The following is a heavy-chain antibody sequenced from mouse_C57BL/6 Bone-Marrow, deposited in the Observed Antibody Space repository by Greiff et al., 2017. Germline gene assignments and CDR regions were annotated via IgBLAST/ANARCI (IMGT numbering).Heavy chain of an antibody. Sequence: QVQLQQPGAELVMPGASVKLSCKASGYTFTSYWMHWVKQRPGQGLEWIGEIDPSDSYTNYNGKFKGRATLTADKSSSTAYMQLSSLTSEDSAVYFCERDGNYWGQGTTLTVSS. CDR3: ERDGNY. CDR1: GYTFTSYW. J-gene: IGHJ2*01. CDR2: IDPSDSYT. D-gene: IGHD1-2*01. V-gene: IGHV1-69*01.